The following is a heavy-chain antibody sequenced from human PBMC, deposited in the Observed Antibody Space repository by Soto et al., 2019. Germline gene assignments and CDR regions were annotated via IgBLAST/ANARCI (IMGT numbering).Heavy chain of an antibody. D-gene: IGHD7-27*01. V-gene: IGHV1-2*02. CDR3: ARVERELGKAEGNWFDP. CDR2: INPNSGGT. Sequence: ASVKVSCKASGYTFTGYYMHWVRQAPGQGLEWMGWINPNSGGTNYAQKFQGRVTMTRDTSISTAYMELSRLRSDDTAVYYCARVERELGKAEGNWFDPWGQGTLVTVSS. CDR1: GYTFTGYY. J-gene: IGHJ5*02.